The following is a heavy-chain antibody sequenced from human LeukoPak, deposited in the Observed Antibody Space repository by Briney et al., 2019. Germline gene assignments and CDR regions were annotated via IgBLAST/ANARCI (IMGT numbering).Heavy chain of an antibody. D-gene: IGHD6-13*01. CDR3: ARDWPSEWQHLPDYDAVDI. CDR2: ISGSGGNT. J-gene: IGHJ3*02. Sequence: PGGSLRLSCAASGFTFSSYAMSGVRQPPGKGLNWVSSISGSGGNTFYADSVKGRFTISRDNSKNTLYLQMNSLRAEDTAVYYCARDWPSEWQHLPDYDAVDIWGQGTMVTVSS. CDR1: GFTFSSYA. V-gene: IGHV3-23*01.